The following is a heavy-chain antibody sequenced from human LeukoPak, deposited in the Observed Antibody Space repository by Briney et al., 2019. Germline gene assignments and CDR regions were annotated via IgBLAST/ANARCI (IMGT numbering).Heavy chain of an antibody. J-gene: IGHJ3*02. CDR1: GFTFSDHY. CDR3: TRDLAGWLTGEYAFDI. CDR2: SRSKTNRYTT. D-gene: IGHD3-10*01. V-gene: IGHV3-72*01. Sequence: GGSLRLSCAASGFTFSDHYLDWVRQAPGKGLEWVGRSRSKTNRYTTQYAASVKGRFTISRDDSKSIAYLQMNSLKTEDTAVYYCTRDLAGWLTGEYAFDIWGQGTMVTVSS.